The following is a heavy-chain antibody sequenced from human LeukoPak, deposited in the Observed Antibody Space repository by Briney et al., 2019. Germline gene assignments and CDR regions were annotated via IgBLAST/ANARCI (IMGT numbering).Heavy chain of an antibody. CDR3: ARVQRFGELFGDYYYGMDV. Sequence: PGGSLRLSCAASGFTFDDYGMSWVRHAPGKGLEWVSGINWNGGSTGYADSVKGRFTISRDNAKNSLYLQMNSLRAEDTAVYYCARVQRFGELFGDYYYGMDVWGQGTTVTVSS. CDR1: GFTFDDYG. V-gene: IGHV3-20*04. D-gene: IGHD3-10*01. J-gene: IGHJ6*02. CDR2: INWNGGST.